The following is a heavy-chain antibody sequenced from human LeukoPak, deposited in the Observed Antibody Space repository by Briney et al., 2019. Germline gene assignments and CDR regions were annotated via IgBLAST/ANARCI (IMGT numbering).Heavy chain of an antibody. J-gene: IGHJ4*02. CDR2: ISSSGSTI. D-gene: IGHD3-10*01. Sequence: GGSLRLSCAASGFTFSSYEMNWVRQAPGKGLVWVSYISSSGSTIYYADSVKGRFTISRDNAKNSLYLQMNSLRAEDTAVYYCARNLLLWFGEPRGGFDYWGQGTLVTVSS. CDR3: ARNLLLWFGEPRGGFDY. CDR1: GFTFSSYE. V-gene: IGHV3-48*03.